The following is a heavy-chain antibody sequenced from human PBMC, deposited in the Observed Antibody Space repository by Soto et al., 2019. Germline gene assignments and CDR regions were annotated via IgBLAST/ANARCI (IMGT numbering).Heavy chain of an antibody. V-gene: IGHV1-69*02. CDR1: GGTFSSYT. CDR2: IIPILGIA. J-gene: IGHJ5*02. D-gene: IGHD3-9*01. CDR3: ARGPGYDILTGYCEQAHWFDP. Sequence: QVQLVQSGAEVKKPGSSVKVSCKASGGTFSSYTISWVRQAPGQGLEWMGRIIPILGIANYAQKFQGRVTITADKSTGAAYMELNSLRSEDTAVDYCARGPGYDILTGYCEQAHWFDPWGQGTLVTVSS.